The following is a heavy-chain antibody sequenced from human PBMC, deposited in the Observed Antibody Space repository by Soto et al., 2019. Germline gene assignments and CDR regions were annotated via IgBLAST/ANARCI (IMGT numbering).Heavy chain of an antibody. Sequence: ASVKVSCKALGYTSSSYGINWVRQAPGQGLEWMGWISVFNGDTKYAQKFQGRVAITKDPGTSTAHMELRSLRSDDAAVYFCATKDDHGDDQPYYYGMDVWGQGTTVTV. CDR2: ISVFNGDT. D-gene: IGHD3-16*01. V-gene: IGHV1-18*01. CDR3: ATKDDHGDDQPYYYGMDV. J-gene: IGHJ6*02. CDR1: GYTSSSYG.